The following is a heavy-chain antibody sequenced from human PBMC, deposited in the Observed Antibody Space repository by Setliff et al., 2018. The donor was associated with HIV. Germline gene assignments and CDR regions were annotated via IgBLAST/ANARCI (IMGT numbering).Heavy chain of an antibody. J-gene: IGHJ4*02. CDR3: ARHTGDITGTNHLFDY. V-gene: IGHV4-39*01. Sequence: KTSETLSLTCTVSDDSIRSTTYYWGWIRPPPGKGLEWIGTIYYSGSSYSSTSHKSRVTIYVDTSQNQFSLKLNTVTAADTAVYYCARHTGDITGTNHLFDYWGQGTLVTVSS. D-gene: IGHD1-20*01. CDR1: DDSIRSTTYY. CDR2: IYYSGSS.